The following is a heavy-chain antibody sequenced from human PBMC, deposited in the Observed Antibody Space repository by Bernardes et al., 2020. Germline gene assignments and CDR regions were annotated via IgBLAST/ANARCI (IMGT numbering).Heavy chain of an antibody. J-gene: IGHJ4*02. V-gene: IGHV3-13*01. CDR3: ARGRVFGLPDY. Sequence: GGSLRLSCAASGFTFSSYDMHWVRQATGKGLEWVSAIGTAGDTYYPGSVKGRFTISRENAKNSLYLQMNRLRAGDTAMYYCARGRVFGLPDYWGQGTLVTVSS. CDR1: GFTFSSYD. D-gene: IGHD3-10*02. CDR2: IGTAGDT.